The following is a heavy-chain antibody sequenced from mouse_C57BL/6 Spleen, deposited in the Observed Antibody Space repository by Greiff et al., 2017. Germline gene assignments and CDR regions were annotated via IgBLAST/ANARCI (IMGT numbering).Heavy chain of an antibody. Sequence: EVHLVESGGGLVKPGGSLKLSCAASGFTFSSYAMSWVRQTPEKRLEWVATISDGGSYTYDPANVKGRFTISRDNAKNNLYLQMSHMKSEDTAMYYCARDRAYYSNYDFAYWGQGTLVTVSA. CDR2: ISDGGSYT. V-gene: IGHV5-4*01. D-gene: IGHD2-5*01. CDR1: GFTFSSYA. CDR3: ARDRAYYSNYDFAY. J-gene: IGHJ3*01.